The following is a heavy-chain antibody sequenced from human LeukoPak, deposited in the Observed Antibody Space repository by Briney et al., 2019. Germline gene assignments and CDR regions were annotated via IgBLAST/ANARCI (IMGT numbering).Heavy chain of an antibody. J-gene: IGHJ4*02. CDR1: GGTFSSYA. CDR2: IIPIFGTA. D-gene: IGHD3-10*01. CDR3: ARDQGVRGFHY. V-gene: IGHV1-69*01. Sequence: SLKLSCKASGGTFSSYAISWVRQAPGQGLEWMGGIIPIFGTANYAQKFQGRVTITADESTSTAYMELSSLRSEDTAVYYCARDQGVRGFHYWGQGTLVTVSS.